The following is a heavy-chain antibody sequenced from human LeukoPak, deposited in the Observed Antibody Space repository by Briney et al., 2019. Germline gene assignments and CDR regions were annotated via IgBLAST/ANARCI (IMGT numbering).Heavy chain of an antibody. CDR3: ARTTEAHSWRTRYYDYYMDV. CDR1: GVSMSSYY. Sequence: SETLSLTCTVSGVSMSSYYWNWIQQPAGKGLEWIGRIYTSGSTNYNPSLKSRVTMSVDTSKNQFSLKLSSVTAADTAVYYCARTTEAHSWRTRYYDYYMDVWGKGTTVTVSS. V-gene: IGHV4-4*07. J-gene: IGHJ6*03. D-gene: IGHD6-13*01. CDR2: IYTSGST.